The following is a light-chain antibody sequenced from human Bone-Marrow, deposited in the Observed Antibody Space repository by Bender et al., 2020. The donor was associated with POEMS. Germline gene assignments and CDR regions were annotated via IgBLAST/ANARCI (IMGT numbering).Light chain of an antibody. CDR3: QAWDTNTHVA. Sequence: LTQPPSVSVSPGQTASITCSGEGLGDKSASWYQQKPGQSPLLVIYQDRKRPSGIPERFSGSSSGNRATLTISGTQAMDEADYYCQAWDTNTHVAFGGGTKLTVL. J-gene: IGLJ2*01. CDR1: GLGDKS. V-gene: IGLV3-1*01. CDR2: QDR.